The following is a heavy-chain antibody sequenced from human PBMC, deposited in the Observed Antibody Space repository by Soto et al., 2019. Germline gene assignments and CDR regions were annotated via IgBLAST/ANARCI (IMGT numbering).Heavy chain of an antibody. V-gene: IGHV3-23*01. CDR1: GFTFSSYA. J-gene: IGHJ4*02. D-gene: IGHD5-12*01. Sequence: EVQLLESGGGLVQPGGSLTLSCAASGFTFSSYAMNWFRQAPGKGLEWVSTIIGSGVTAYYADSVKGRCTISRDNSKNTLDLHMNRLRAEATAVYFCAKNSAATIRVGFDYWGQGTLVTVSS. CDR2: IIGSGVTA. CDR3: AKNSAATIRVGFDY.